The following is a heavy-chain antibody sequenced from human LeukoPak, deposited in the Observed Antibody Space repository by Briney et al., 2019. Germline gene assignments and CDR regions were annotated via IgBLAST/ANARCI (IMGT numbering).Heavy chain of an antibody. D-gene: IGHD2-8*01. Sequence: ASVKVSCKASGYTFTSYGISWVRQAPGQGLEWMGWISAYNGNTNYAQKLQGSVTMTTDTSTSTAYMELRSLRSDDTAVYYCASRAYATTYYYYGMDVWGQGTTVTVSS. V-gene: IGHV1-18*01. CDR1: GYTFTSYG. CDR2: ISAYNGNT. CDR3: ASRAYATTYYYYGMDV. J-gene: IGHJ6*02.